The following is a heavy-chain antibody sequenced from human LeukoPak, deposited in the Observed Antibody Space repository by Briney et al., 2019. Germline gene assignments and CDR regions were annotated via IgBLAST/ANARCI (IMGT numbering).Heavy chain of an antibody. V-gene: IGHV1-69*05. D-gene: IGHD1-26*01. CDR1: GGTFSIYA. Sequence: GASVKVSCKASGGTFSIYAISWVRQAPGQGLEWMGGIIPIFGTANYAQKFQGRVTITTDESTSTAYMELSSLRSEDTAVYYCARGGLKAEVGTGWAFDIWGQGTMVTVSS. CDR2: IIPIFGTA. CDR3: ARGGLKAEVGTGWAFDI. J-gene: IGHJ3*02.